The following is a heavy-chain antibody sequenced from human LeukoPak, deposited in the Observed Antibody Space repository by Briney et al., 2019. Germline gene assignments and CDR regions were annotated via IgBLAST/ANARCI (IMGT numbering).Heavy chain of an antibody. D-gene: IGHD2-2*02. Sequence: GGSLRLSCTASGFAFETYWMHWVRQVPGKGLVWVSRIDEDGRITNYADSVNGRFSISRDNAKNTLYLQMNTLRAEDTAVYYCARDCSDTGCYNTAFDYWGQGTLVTVSS. CDR1: GFAFETYW. J-gene: IGHJ4*02. V-gene: IGHV3-74*01. CDR2: IDEDGRIT. CDR3: ARDCSDTGCYNTAFDY.